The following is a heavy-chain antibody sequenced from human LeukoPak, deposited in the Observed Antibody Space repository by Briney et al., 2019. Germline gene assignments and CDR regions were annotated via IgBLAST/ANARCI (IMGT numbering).Heavy chain of an antibody. CDR1: GFTFSSYA. Sequence: GGSLRLSCAASGFTFSSYAMHWVRQPPGKGLEWVAVISYDGSNKYYADSVTGRFTISRDDAKNTLYLQMNSLRTEDTAVYYCTISAPGKRYFDNWGQGTLVTVSS. J-gene: IGHJ4*02. CDR3: TISAPGKRYFDN. CDR2: ISYDGSNK. D-gene: IGHD3-10*01. V-gene: IGHV3-30-3*01.